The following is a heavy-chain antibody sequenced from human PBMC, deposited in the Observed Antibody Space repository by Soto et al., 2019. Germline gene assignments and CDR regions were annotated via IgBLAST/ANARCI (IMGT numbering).Heavy chain of an antibody. Sequence: QVQLVQSGGGVKKPGASVKVSCKASGYTFTSYGISWVRQAPGQGLEWVGWISAYNGNTNYAQKLQGRVTMTTDTSTSTAYMELRSLRSDDTAVYYCARDPARITMVRGVTFFDYWGQGTLVTVSS. V-gene: IGHV1-18*01. CDR1: GYTFTSYG. D-gene: IGHD3-10*01. CDR3: ARDPARITMVRGVTFFDY. CDR2: ISAYNGNT. J-gene: IGHJ4*02.